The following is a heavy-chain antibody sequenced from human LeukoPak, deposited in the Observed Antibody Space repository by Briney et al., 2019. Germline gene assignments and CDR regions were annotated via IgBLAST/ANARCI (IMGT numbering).Heavy chain of an antibody. J-gene: IGHJ3*02. CDR1: GYSFTGYY. CDR2: INPNSGGT. V-gene: IGHV1-2*02. D-gene: IGHD3-10*01. CDR3: ARVRGVISDDAFDI. Sequence: ASVKVSCKASGYSFTGYYMHWVRQAPGQGLEWMGWINPNSGGTNYAQKFQGRVTMTRDTSISTAYMELSRLRSDDTAVYYCARVRGVISDDAFDIWGQGTMVTVSS.